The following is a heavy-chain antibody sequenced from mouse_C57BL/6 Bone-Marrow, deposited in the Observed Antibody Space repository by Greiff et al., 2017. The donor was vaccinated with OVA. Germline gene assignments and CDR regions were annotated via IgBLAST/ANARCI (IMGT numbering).Heavy chain of an antibody. V-gene: IGHV1-19*01. CDR1: GYTFTDYY. CDR2: INPYNGGT. CDR3: ARERFYYDYDVDYFDY. D-gene: IGHD2-4*01. Sequence: VQLQQSGPVLVKPGASVKMSCKASGYTFTDYYMNWVKQSHGKSLEWIGVINPYNGGTSYNQKFKGKATLTVDKSSSTAYMELNSLTSEDSAVYYCARERFYYDYDVDYFDYWGQGTTLTVSS. J-gene: IGHJ2*01.